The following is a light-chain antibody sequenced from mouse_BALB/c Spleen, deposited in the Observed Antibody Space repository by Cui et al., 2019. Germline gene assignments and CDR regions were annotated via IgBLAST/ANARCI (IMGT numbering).Light chain of an antibody. CDR3: QNDHSYPFT. CDR2: GAS. V-gene: IGKV8-28*01. CDR1: QSLLNSGNQKNY. J-gene: IGKJ4*01. Sequence: DIVITQSPSSLSVSAGEKVTMSCKSSQSLLNSGNQKNYLAWYKQKPGQPPKLLIYGASTRESGVPDRFTGSGSGTDFTLTISSVQAEDLAVYYCQNDHSYPFTFGSGTKLEIK.